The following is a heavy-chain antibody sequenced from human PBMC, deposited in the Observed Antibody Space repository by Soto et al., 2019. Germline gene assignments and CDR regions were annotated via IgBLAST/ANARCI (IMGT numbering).Heavy chain of an antibody. CDR2: ISSSSSYT. Sequence: GGSLRLSCAASGFTFSDYYMSWIRQAPGKGLEWVSYISSSSSYTNYADSVKGRFTISRDNAKNSLYLQMNSLRAEDTAVYYCAKLRYFDWSSYNWFEDWGQGTPVTVSS. CDR3: AKLRYFDWSSYNWFED. V-gene: IGHV3-11*03. CDR1: GFTFSDYY. D-gene: IGHD3-9*01. J-gene: IGHJ5*02.